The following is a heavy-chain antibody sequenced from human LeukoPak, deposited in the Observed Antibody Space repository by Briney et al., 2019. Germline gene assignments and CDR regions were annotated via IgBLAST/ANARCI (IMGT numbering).Heavy chain of an antibody. V-gene: IGHV3-48*04. CDR3: ARESYGGNRDFDY. CDR2: ISSSGSTI. CDR1: GFTFSSYS. D-gene: IGHD4-23*01. Sequence: PGGSLRLSCAASGFTFSSYSMNWVRQAPGKGLEWVSYISSSGSTIYYADSVKGRFTISRDNAKNSLYLQMNSLRAEDTAVYYCARESYGGNRDFDYWGQGTLVTVSS. J-gene: IGHJ4*02.